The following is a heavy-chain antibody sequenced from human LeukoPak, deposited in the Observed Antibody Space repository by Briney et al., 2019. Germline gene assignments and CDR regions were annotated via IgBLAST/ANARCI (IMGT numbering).Heavy chain of an antibody. Sequence: PGGSLRLSCAASGFTVSSNYMSWVRQAPGKGLEWVANIKQDGSEKYYVDSVKGRFTISRDNAKNSLYLQMNSLRAEDTAVYYCARDRYSSSWYLSATQPKGLSYWGQGTLVTVSS. CDR1: GFTVSSNY. V-gene: IGHV3-7*01. CDR3: ARDRYSSSWYLSATQPKGLSY. CDR2: IKQDGSEK. D-gene: IGHD6-13*01. J-gene: IGHJ4*02.